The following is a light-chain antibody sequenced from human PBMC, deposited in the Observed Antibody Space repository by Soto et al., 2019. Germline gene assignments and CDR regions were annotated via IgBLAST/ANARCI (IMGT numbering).Light chain of an antibody. CDR2: KAS. Sequence: DIQMTQSPSTLSGSVGDRVTITCLASQTISSWLAWYQQKPGKAPKLLIYKASTLKSGVPSRFSASGSGTDFTLTISSLQPEDFATYYCQQFRSFPITFGQGTRLEIK. CDR1: QTISSW. CDR3: QQFRSFPIT. J-gene: IGKJ5*01. V-gene: IGKV1-5*03.